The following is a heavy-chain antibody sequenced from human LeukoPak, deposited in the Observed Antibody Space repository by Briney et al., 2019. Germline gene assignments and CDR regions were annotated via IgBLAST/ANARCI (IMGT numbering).Heavy chain of an antibody. CDR2: IIPIFGTA. CDR1: GGTFSSYA. D-gene: IGHD6-13*01. Sequence: SVKVSCKASGGTFSSYAISRVRQAPGQGLEWMGRIIPIFGTANYAQKFQGRVTITTDESTSTAYMELSSLRSEDTAVYYCAREVAAAGTRAFDIWGQGTMVTVSS. V-gene: IGHV1-69*05. J-gene: IGHJ3*02. CDR3: AREVAAAGTRAFDI.